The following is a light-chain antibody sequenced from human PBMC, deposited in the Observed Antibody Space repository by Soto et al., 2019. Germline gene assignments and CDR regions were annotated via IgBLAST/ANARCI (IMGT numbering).Light chain of an antibody. Sequence: EIVLTQSPATLSLSPGERATLSCRASQSVSSYLAWYQQKPGQAPRLLIYDASNRATGIPARFSGSGSGTDFTLTISSLEPEDFAVYYCQQRSNWGHTFGQGTKLEIK. CDR1: QSVSSY. J-gene: IGKJ2*01. CDR3: QQRSNWGHT. CDR2: DAS. V-gene: IGKV3-11*01.